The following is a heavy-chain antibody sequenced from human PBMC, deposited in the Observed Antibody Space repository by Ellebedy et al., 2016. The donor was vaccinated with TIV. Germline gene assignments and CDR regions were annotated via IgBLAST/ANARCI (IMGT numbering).Heavy chain of an antibody. CDR1: GGSVSSTSYY. V-gene: IGHV3-66*01. CDR3: ARDLVLDDYYYYGMDV. CDR2: IHSGGTT. J-gene: IGHJ6*02. Sequence: ETLSLTCTVSGGSVSSTSYYWGWVRQPPGKGLEWVSVIHSGGTTYYADSVKGRFTISRDNSKNTLYLQMNSLRAEDTAVYYCARDLVLDDYYYYGMDVWGQGTTVTVSS. D-gene: IGHD2-8*02.